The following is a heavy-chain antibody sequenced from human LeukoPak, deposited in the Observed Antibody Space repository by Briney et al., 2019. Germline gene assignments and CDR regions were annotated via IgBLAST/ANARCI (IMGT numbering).Heavy chain of an antibody. CDR1: GGSISSGGYY. Sequence: SRTLSLTCTVSGGSISSGGYYWSWIRQHPGKGLEWIGYIYYSGSTYYNPSLKSRVTISVGTSKNQFSLKLSSVTAADTAVYYCARHSSSWYGPWGFDYWGQGTLVTVSS. J-gene: IGHJ4*02. V-gene: IGHV4-31*03. D-gene: IGHD6-13*01. CDR3: ARHSSSWYGPWGFDY. CDR2: IYYSGST.